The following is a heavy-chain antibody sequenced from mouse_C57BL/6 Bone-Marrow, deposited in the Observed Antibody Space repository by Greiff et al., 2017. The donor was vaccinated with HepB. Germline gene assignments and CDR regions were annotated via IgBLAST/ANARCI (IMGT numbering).Heavy chain of an antibody. D-gene: IGHD4-1*01. CDR2: INPYNGGT. V-gene: IGHV1-19*01. CDR3: ARCLGPNFDY. J-gene: IGHJ2*01. CDR1: GYTFTDYY. Sequence: EVKLQESGPVLVKPGASVKMSCKASGYTFTDYYMNWVKQSHGKSLEWIGVINPYNGGTSYNQKFKGKATLTVDKSSSTAYMELNSLTSEDSAVYYCARCLGPNFDYGGQGTTLTVSS.